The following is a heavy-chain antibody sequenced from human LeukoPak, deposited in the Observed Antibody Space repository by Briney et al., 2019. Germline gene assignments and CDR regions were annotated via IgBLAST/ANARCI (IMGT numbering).Heavy chain of an antibody. CDR2: ISSSISYI. J-gene: IGHJ4*02. D-gene: IGHD3-10*01. Sequence: GGSLRLSCAASGFTFSSYSMNWVRQAPGKGLEWVSSISSSISYIYYADSVKGRFTISRDNAKNSLHLQMNSLRAEDTAVYYCARYNYGSGSYSYFDYWGQGTLVTVSS. CDR3: ARYNYGSGSYSYFDY. V-gene: IGHV3-21*01. CDR1: GFTFSSYS.